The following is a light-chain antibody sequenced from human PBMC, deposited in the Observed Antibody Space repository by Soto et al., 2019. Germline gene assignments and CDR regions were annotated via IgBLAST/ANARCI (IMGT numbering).Light chain of an antibody. CDR2: KAS. CDR3: QQYSTYPWT. J-gene: IGKJ1*01. Sequence: DIQMTQSPSTLSASVGDRVTITCRASQTISTLLAWYQQRPGKAPNLLIYKASSLESGVPSRFSASGSGTEFTLTISSLQPDDFATYFCQQYSTYPWTFGQGTKVEVK. CDR1: QTISTL. V-gene: IGKV1-5*03.